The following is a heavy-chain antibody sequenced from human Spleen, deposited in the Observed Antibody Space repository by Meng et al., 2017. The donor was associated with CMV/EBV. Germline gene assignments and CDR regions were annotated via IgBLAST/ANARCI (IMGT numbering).Heavy chain of an antibody. CDR2: INPNSGGT. J-gene: IGHJ6*02. CDR1: GYTFSDYH. D-gene: IGHD2-15*01. Sequence: ASVKVSCKTSGYTFSDYHMHWVRQAPGQGLEWMGWINPNSGGTNYAQKFQGRITMTGDTSITTAYMELSRLRSDDMAVYHCARVKRYCTGGTCSSTGYYGMDVWGQGTTVTVSS. V-gene: IGHV1-2*02. CDR3: ARVKRYCTGGTCSSTGYYGMDV.